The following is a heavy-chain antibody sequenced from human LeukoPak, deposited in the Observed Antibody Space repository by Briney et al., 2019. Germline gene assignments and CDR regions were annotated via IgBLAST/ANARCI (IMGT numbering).Heavy chain of an antibody. Sequence: PSETLSLTCAVYGGSFSGYYWSWIRQPPGKGLEWIGEINHSGSTNYNPSLKSRVTISVDTSKNQFSLKLSSVTAADTAVYYCARGPGIHYYYYGMDVWGQGTTVTVSS. CDR3: ARGPGIHYYYYGMDV. CDR1: GGSFSGYY. J-gene: IGHJ6*02. V-gene: IGHV4-34*01. D-gene: IGHD3-10*01. CDR2: INHSGST.